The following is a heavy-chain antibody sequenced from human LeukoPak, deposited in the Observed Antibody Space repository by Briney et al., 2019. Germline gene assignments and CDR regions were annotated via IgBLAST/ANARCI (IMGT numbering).Heavy chain of an antibody. V-gene: IGHV1-46*01. CDR2: INPSGGST. Sequence: ASVKVSCKASGYTFTSYYMHWVRQAPGQGLEWMGIINPSGGSTSYAQKFQGRVTMTRDTSISTAYMELSRLRSDDTAVYYCARELAVAGRIPGAFDIWGQGTMVTVSS. CDR3: ARELAVAGRIPGAFDI. J-gene: IGHJ3*02. D-gene: IGHD6-19*01. CDR1: GYTFTSYY.